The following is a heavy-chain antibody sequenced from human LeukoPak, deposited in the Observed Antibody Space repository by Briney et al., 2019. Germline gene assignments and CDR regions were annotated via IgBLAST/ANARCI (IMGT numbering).Heavy chain of an antibody. CDR2: IYYSGST. D-gene: IGHD3-22*01. J-gene: IGHJ5*02. CDR3: LAPSSGYYDWFDP. Sequence: SETLSLTCTVSGGSISSSSYYWGWIRQPPGKGLEWIGSIYYSGSTYYNPSLKSRVTISVDTSKNQFSLKLSSVTAADTAVYYCLAPSSGYYDWFDPWGQGTLVTVSS. V-gene: IGHV4-39*01. CDR1: GGSISSSSYY.